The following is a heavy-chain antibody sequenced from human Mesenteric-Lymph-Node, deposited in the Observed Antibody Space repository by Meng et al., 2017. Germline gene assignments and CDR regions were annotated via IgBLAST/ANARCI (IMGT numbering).Heavy chain of an antibody. J-gene: IGHJ5*02. CDR3: ARENDYSNYAGTGGIDP. D-gene: IGHD4-11*01. CDR2: ISYDGSNK. CDR1: GFTFSSYA. Sequence: GESLKISCAASGFTFSSYAMHWVRQAPGKGLEWVAVISYDGSNKYYADSVKGRFTISRDNSKNTLYLQMNSLRAEDTAVYYCARENDYSNYAGTGGIDPWGQGTLVTVSS. V-gene: IGHV3-30*01.